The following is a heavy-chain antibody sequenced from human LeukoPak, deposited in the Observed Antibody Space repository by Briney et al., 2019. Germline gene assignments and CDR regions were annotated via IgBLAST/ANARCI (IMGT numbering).Heavy chain of an antibody. CDR3: ARECLYGSGSYYYYYGMDG. CDR1: GGSISSGGYY. V-gene: IGHV4-31*03. J-gene: IGHJ6*02. CDR2: IYYTGST. Sequence: PSETLSLTCTVSGGSISSGGYYWSWIRQHPGKGLEWIGYIYYTGSTYYNPSLKSRVTISVDTSKNQFSLKLSSVTAADTAVYYCARECLYGSGSYYYYYGMDGWGQGTTVTVCS. D-gene: IGHD3-10*01.